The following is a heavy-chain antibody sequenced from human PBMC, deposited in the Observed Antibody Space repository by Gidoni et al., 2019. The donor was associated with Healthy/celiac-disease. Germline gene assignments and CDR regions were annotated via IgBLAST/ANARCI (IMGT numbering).Heavy chain of an antibody. CDR3: ARSASHYYGSGSYPDI. V-gene: IGHV3-11*05. J-gene: IGHJ3*02. CDR2: MSSSISYT. CDR1: GLTLTAYY. Sequence: QVQLVESGGGLVKPGGSLSLSSAASGLTLTAYYMSWIRQAQGKGLEWVSYMSSSISYTNYADSGKGRFTISRDNAKNSLYLQMNSLRAEDTAVYYCARSASHYYGSGSYPDIWGQGTMVTVSS. D-gene: IGHD3-10*01.